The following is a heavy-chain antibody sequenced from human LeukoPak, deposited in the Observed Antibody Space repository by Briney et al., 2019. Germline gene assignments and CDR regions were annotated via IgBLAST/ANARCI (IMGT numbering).Heavy chain of an antibody. V-gene: IGHV3-30*04. CDR1: GFTFSSYV. D-gene: IGHD3-10*02. J-gene: IGHJ6*04. CDR2: ISYDGSNE. CDR3: AELGITMIGGV. Sequence: GGSLRLSCAASGFTFSSYVMHWVRQAPGKGLEWVAIISYDGSNEYYADSVKGRFTISGDNAKNSLYLQMNSLRAEDTAVYYCAELGITMIGGVWGKGTTVTISS.